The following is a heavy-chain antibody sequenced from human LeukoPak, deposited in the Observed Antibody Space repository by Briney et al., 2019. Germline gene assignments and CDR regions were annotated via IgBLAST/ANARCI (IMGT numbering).Heavy chain of an antibody. Sequence: SETLSLTCTVSGGSISSYYWSWIRQPAGKGLEWIGRIHTSGSTNYNPSLKSRVTMSVDTSKNQFSLKLSSVTAADTAVYYCARHGDDSSGYYNFDYWGQGTLVTVSS. D-gene: IGHD3-22*01. CDR3: ARHGDDSSGYYNFDY. CDR2: IHTSGST. V-gene: IGHV4-4*07. J-gene: IGHJ4*02. CDR1: GGSISSYY.